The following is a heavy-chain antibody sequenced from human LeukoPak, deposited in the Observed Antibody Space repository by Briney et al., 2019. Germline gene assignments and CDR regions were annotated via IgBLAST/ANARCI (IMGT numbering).Heavy chain of an antibody. CDR3: ARTRYYYNSRSYGAPYYFDY. Sequence: SETLSLTCAVYGGSFGGYYWSWIRQPPGKGLEWIGEINHSGSTTYNPSLKSRVTILLDTSKNQFSLKLNSLTAADTAVYYCARTRYYYNSRSYGAPYYFDYWGQGTLVTVSS. J-gene: IGHJ4*02. V-gene: IGHV4-34*01. CDR1: GGSFGGYY. CDR2: INHSGST. D-gene: IGHD3-10*01.